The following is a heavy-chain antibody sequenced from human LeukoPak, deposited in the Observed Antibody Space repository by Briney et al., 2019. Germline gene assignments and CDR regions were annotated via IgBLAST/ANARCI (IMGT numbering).Heavy chain of an antibody. CDR2: ITTGGPNT. CDR1: GFTFSSYT. V-gene: IGHV3-23*01. D-gene: IGHD7-27*01. CDR3: AKDGGLWVSAHWGDS. Sequence: GGSLRLSCAASGFTFSSYTMSWVRQAPGKGLKWVSTITTGGPNTYYADSVKGRFTVSRDDSKNTLYLQMNSLRAEDTAVYYCAKDGGLWVSAHWGDSWGRGTLVTVSS. J-gene: IGHJ4*02.